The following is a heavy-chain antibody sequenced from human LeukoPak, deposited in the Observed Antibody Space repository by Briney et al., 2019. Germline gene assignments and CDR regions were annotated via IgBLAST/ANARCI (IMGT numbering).Heavy chain of an antibody. J-gene: IGHJ4*02. V-gene: IGHV3-74*01. CDR3: ARDGGTSTPFDY. CDR2: ITNDESSA. Sequence: GGSLRLSCVASGFTFSRYWIHWVRQAPGKGLVWVSRITNDESSANYAASVNGRFTISRDNAKSTVFLQMNSLTAEDTAVYYCARDGGTSTPFDYWGREPWSPSPQ. D-gene: IGHD2-15*01. CDR1: GFTFSRYW.